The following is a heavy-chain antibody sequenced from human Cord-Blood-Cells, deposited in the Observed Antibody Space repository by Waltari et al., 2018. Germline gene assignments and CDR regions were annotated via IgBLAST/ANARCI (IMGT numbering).Heavy chain of an antibody. D-gene: IGHD3-10*01. J-gene: IGHJ3*02. Sequence: QVQLQESGPGLVKPSETLSLTCTVSGGSISSYYWSWIRQPPGKGLEWIGYIYYSGSTNYNPSRKRRVTISVDTSKNQFSLKLSSVTAADTAVYYCARGGGSGDAFDIWGQGTMVTVSS. CDR3: ARGGGSGDAFDI. CDR1: GGSISSYY. V-gene: IGHV4-59*01. CDR2: IYYSGST.